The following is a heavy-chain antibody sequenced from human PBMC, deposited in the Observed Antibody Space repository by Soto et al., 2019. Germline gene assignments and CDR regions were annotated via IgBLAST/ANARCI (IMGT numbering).Heavy chain of an antibody. CDR1: GGSISSYY. D-gene: IGHD6-13*01. V-gene: IGHV4-59*01. CDR2: IYYSGST. CDR3: ARQVGYSSSWYYFDY. J-gene: IGHJ4*02. Sequence: PSETLSLTCTVSGGSISSYYWSWIRQPPGKGLEWIGYIYYSGSTNYNPSLKSRVTISVDTSKNQFSLKLSSVTAADTAVYYCARQVGYSSSWYYFDYWGQGTLVTVSS.